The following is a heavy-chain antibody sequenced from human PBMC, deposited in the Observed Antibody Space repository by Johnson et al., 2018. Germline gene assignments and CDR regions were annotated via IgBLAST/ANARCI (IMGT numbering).Heavy chain of an antibody. CDR2: IKQDGSEK. J-gene: IGHJ6*03. CDR3: ARGGYYYYYYMDV. Sequence: EVQLVESGGGLVQPGGSLRLSCAASGFTFSSYWMSWVRQAPGKGLEWVANIKQDGSEKYYVDSVKGRFTISRDNAKNSLYLQMNSLRAEDTAVYYCARGGYYYYYYMDVWGKGTTVTVSS. V-gene: IGHV3-7*01. D-gene: IGHD5-12*01. CDR1: GFTFSSYW.